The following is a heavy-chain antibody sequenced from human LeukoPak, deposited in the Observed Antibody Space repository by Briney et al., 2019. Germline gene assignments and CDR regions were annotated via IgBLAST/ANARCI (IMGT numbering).Heavy chain of an antibody. CDR1: GFTFSSYE. Sequence: GGSLRLSCAASGFTFSSYEVNWVRQAPGKGLEWVSYISSSGSTIYYADSVKGRFTISRDNAKNSLYLQMNSLRAEDTAVYYCAAYGDYVGYFDYWGQGTLVTVSS. J-gene: IGHJ4*02. CDR2: ISSSGSTI. CDR3: AAYGDYVGYFDY. V-gene: IGHV3-48*03. D-gene: IGHD4-17*01.